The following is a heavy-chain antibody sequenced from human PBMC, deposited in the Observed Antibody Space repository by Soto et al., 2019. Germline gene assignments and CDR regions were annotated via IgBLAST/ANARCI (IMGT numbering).Heavy chain of an antibody. V-gene: IGHV1-18*01. CDR2: ISAYNGNT. J-gene: IGHJ5*02. Sequence: ASVKVSCKASGYTFTSYGISWVRQAPGQGLEWMGWISAYNGNTNYAQKLQGRVTMTTDTSTSTAYMELRSLRSDDTAVDYCARNTAGRAARPGWSAPWGQGTRVPVPS. D-gene: IGHD6-6*01. CDR1: GYTFTSYG. CDR3: ARNTAGRAARPGWSAP.